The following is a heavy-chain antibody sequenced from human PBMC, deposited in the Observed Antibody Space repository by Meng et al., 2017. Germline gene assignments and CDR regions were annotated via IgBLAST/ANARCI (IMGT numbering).Heavy chain of an antibody. Sequence: QVQLVQAGAEGKKPGASVKISGKASGYTFTSYYIHWVRQAPGQGLEWMGIINPSGGSTSYAQKFQGRVTMTRDTSTSTVYMELSSLRSEDTAVYYCARDWYDSSGYYLVWGQGTLVTVSS. V-gene: IGHV1-46*01. CDR2: INPSGGST. CDR3: ARDWYDSSGYYLV. D-gene: IGHD3-22*01. CDR1: GYTFTSYY. J-gene: IGHJ4*02.